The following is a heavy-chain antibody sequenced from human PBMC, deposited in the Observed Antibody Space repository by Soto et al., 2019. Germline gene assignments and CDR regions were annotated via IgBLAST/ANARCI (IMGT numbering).Heavy chain of an antibody. V-gene: IGHV3-23*01. Sequence: EVQLLESGGGLVQPGGSLRLSCVASGFTFSTYAMSWVRQAPREGLKWVSTISGSGGTTYYADSVKGRFTISRDNSKNTLYLKVNSLRAEDSAKYYCARYCSPTSCTIRYGMDVWGQGTTVTVSS. J-gene: IGHJ6*02. D-gene: IGHD2-15*01. CDR1: GFTFSTYA. CDR2: ISGSGGTT. CDR3: ARYCSPTSCTIRYGMDV.